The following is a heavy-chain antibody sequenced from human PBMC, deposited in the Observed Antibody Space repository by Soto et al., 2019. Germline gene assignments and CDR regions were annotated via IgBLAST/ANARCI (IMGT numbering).Heavy chain of an antibody. CDR2: INPNSGNI. Sequence: ASVKVSCKASGDTFTTYDINWVRQATGHGLEWMGWINPNSGNIGYAQRFQGRVTMTRATAIRTAYMEVSSLRSDATAVYSCARGRASGSYYLLDYWGQGTLVTVSS. CDR1: GDTFTTYD. CDR3: ARGRASGSYYLLDY. V-gene: IGHV1-8*01. D-gene: IGHD3-10*01. J-gene: IGHJ4*02.